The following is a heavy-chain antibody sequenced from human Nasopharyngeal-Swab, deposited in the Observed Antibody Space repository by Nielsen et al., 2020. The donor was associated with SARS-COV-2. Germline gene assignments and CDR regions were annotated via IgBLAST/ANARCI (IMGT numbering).Heavy chain of an antibody. CDR1: GGSISGYF. Sequence: GSLRLSFSLPGGSISGYFLTWIRQPAGEGLEWIGRVYTSGSTNYNPSLKSRVTISIDMSKNQFSLELRSVTAADTAFYYCARSGTTKYGLDVWGQGTTVIVSS. CDR2: VYTSGST. V-gene: IGHV4-4*07. D-gene: IGHD1-1*01. J-gene: IGHJ6*01. CDR3: ARSGTTKYGLDV.